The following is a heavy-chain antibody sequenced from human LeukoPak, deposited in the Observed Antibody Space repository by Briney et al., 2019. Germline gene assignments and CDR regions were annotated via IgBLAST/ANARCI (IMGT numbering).Heavy chain of an antibody. CDR2: INAGNGNT. CDR3: ARSSVGYSYGQGGALDY. Sequence: ASVKFSCKASGYTFTSYAIHWVRQAPGQRLEWMGWINAGNGNTKYSQKFQGSVTITRDTSASTAYMELSSLRSEDTAVYYCARSSVGYSYGQGGALDYWGQGTLVTVSS. V-gene: IGHV1-3*01. J-gene: IGHJ4*02. CDR1: GYTFTSYA. D-gene: IGHD5-18*01.